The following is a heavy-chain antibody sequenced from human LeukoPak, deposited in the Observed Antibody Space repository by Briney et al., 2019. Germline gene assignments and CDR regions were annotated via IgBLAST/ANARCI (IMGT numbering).Heavy chain of an antibody. Sequence: GRSLRLSCAASGFIFSTYGMHWVRQAPGKGLEWVAVIWSDGYNKNYAGSVKGRFTISRDSSKKTLYLQMNSLRAEDTAVYYCARGANWGLWYFDFWGRGTLVTVSS. CDR1: GFIFSTYG. V-gene: IGHV3-33*01. CDR3: ARGANWGLWYFDF. CDR2: IWSDGYNK. D-gene: IGHD7-27*01. J-gene: IGHJ2*01.